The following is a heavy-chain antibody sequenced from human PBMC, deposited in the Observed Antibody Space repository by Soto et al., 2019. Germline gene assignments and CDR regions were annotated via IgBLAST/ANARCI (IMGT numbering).Heavy chain of an antibody. D-gene: IGHD6-6*01. CDR2: VYPGDSDI. CDR1: GYKFTWDW. Sequence: GESLKISCKASGYKFTWDWIGWVRKMPGKGLELMGVVYPGDSDIRYSPSFQGLVIISADKSITTAYLQWSSLKASDTAMYYCTRSEQLYTFDSWGQGTLVTVSS. CDR3: TRSEQLYTFDS. J-gene: IGHJ4*02. V-gene: IGHV5-51*01.